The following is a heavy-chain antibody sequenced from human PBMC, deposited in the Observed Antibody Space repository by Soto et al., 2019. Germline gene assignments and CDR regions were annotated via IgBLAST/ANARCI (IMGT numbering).Heavy chain of an antibody. V-gene: IGHV1-2*02. CDR2: INPNSGGT. D-gene: IGHD3-3*02. J-gene: IGHJ3*02. CDR3: ARGRLAYDAFDI. Sequence: GGLVKVSCKASGYTFTGYYMHWVRQAPGQGLEWMGWINPNSGGTNYAQKFQGRVTMTRDTSISTAYMELSRLRSDDTAVYYCARGRLAYDAFDIWGQGTMVTVSS. CDR1: GYTFTGYY.